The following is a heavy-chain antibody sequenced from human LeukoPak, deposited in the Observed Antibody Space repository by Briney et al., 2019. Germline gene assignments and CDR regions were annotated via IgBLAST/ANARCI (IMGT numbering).Heavy chain of an antibody. Sequence: GGSLRLSCAASGFTFSDYYMSWIRQAPGKGLEWVSYISTSSITKYYADSVKGRFTISRDNARNSLYLQMNSLRAEDTAVYYCARGSVGPFRRSPTNAFDVWGQGTMVTVSS. CDR3: ARGSVGPFRRSPTNAFDV. D-gene: IGHD3-10*01. V-gene: IGHV3-11*04. CDR1: GFTFSDYY. CDR2: ISTSSITK. J-gene: IGHJ3*01.